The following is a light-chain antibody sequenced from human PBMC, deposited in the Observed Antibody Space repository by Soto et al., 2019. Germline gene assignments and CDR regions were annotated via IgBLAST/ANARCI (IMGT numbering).Light chain of an antibody. CDR1: QSVSSSF. J-gene: IGKJ4*01. V-gene: IGKV3-20*01. Sequence: EIVLTQSPGTLSLSPGERATLSCMASQSVSSSFLAWYQQKPGQAPRLLIYGASSRATCIPDRFSGSGSGTDFTLTISRLEPEDFAVYYCQQYSSSVTFGGGTKVEIK. CDR3: QQYSSSVT. CDR2: GAS.